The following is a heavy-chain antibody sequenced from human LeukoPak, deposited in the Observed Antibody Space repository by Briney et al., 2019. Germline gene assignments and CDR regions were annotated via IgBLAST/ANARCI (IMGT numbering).Heavy chain of an antibody. J-gene: IGHJ6*02. Sequence: GGSLRLSCAASGFTFSSYAMSWVRQAPGKGLEWVSSISSSSSYIYYADSVKGRFTISRDNAKDSLYLQMNSLRAEDTAVYYCARDHCSRTSCYQSPYYYGMDVWGQGTTVTVSS. V-gene: IGHV3-21*01. D-gene: IGHD2-2*01. CDR3: ARDHCSRTSCYQSPYYYGMDV. CDR2: ISSSSSYI. CDR1: GFTFSSYA.